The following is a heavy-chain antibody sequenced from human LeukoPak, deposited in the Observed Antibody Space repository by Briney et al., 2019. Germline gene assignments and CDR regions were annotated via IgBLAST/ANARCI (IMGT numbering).Heavy chain of an antibody. CDR1: GYTFTSYG. Sequence: ASVKVSCKASGYTFTSYGISWVRQAPGRGLEWMGWISAYNGNTNYAQKLQGRVTMTTDTSTSTAYMELRSLRSDDTAVYYCARDAYSYANGRWFDPWGQGTPVTVSS. V-gene: IGHV1-18*01. CDR3: ARDAYSYANGRWFDP. CDR2: ISAYNGNT. D-gene: IGHD5-18*01. J-gene: IGHJ5*02.